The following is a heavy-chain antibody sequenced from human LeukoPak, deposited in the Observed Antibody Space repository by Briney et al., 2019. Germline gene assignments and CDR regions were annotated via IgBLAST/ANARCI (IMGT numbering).Heavy chain of an antibody. CDR1: GFTFSSYE. CDR3: ATYRQVLLPFES. Sequence: GGSLRLSCAASGFTFSSYEMNWVRQAPGKGLEWVSSIFPSGGEIHYADSVRGRFTISRDNSKSTLSLQMNSLRAEDTAIYYCATYRQVLLPFESWGQGTLVTVSP. J-gene: IGHJ4*02. D-gene: IGHD2-8*02. CDR2: IFPSGGEI. V-gene: IGHV3-23*01.